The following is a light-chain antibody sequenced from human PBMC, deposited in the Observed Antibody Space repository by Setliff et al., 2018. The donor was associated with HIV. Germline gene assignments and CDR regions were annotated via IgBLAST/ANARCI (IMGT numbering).Light chain of an antibody. CDR3: ASWDDSLKVYV. CDR2: TNS. CDR1: TANIGTTT. V-gene: IGLV1-44*01. Sequence: QSALTKSPSVSGTPGQRVTISCSGSTANIGTTTVNWYQRLPGAAPKLLIYTNSHRPSGVPDRFSGSKSGTSASLSISWLQSEDEAEYYCASWDDSLKVYVFGSVTKVTVL. J-gene: IGLJ1*01.